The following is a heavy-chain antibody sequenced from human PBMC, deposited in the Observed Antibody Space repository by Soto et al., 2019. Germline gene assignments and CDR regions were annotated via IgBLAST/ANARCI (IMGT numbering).Heavy chain of an antibody. CDR3: ARDRSFYYYYGMDV. J-gene: IGHJ6*02. CDR1: GGTFSSYA. Sequence: SVKVSCKASGGTFSSYAISWVRQAPGQGLEWMGGIIPIFGTANYAQKFQGRVTITADESTSTAYMELSGLRSEDTAVYYCARDRSFYYYYGMDVWGQGTTVTVSS. CDR2: IIPIFGTA. V-gene: IGHV1-69*13.